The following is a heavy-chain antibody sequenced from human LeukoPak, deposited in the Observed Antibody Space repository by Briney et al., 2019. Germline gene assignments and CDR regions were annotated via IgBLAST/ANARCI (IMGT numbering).Heavy chain of an antibody. D-gene: IGHD5-12*01. V-gene: IGHV3-53*01. Sequence: GGSLRLSCAASDFHDITYYMNWFRQAPGKGLEWASVIYSDFRTYYADSVKGRFIISKDTSKNTLYLQMNNLRADDTAVYYCARESGYAVGDFWGQGTLVTVSS. CDR1: DFHDITYY. CDR2: IYSDFRT. J-gene: IGHJ4*02. CDR3: ARESGYAVGDF.